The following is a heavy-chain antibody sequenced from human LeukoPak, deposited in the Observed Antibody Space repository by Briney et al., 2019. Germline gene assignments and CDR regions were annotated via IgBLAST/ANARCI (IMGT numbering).Heavy chain of an antibody. CDR2: ISAYNGYT. J-gene: IGHJ3*02. Sequence: ASVKVSCKASGYTFTSYSISWVRQAPGQGLEWMGWISAYNGYTNCAQKFQGRVTMTRNTSISTAYMELSSLRSEDTAVYYCATPLFLRNDAFDIWGQGTMVTVSS. CDR1: GYTFTSYS. V-gene: IGHV1-18*01. D-gene: IGHD1-14*01. CDR3: ATPLFLRNDAFDI.